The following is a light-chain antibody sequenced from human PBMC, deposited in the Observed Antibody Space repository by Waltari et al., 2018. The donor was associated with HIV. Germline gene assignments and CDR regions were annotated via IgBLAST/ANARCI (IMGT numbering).Light chain of an antibody. CDR2: DAS. CDR3: QQLRTYPRT. J-gene: IGKJ2*01. Sequence: AIQWAQSPSSRSAYVGDRVTITGRASQGVRNALAWYQQKPGRPPKLLIYDASTLEGGVPSRFSGSLSGTDFTLTISNLQPEDSATYYCQQLRTYPRTFGQGATLEIK. CDR1: QGVRNA. V-gene: IGKV1-13*02.